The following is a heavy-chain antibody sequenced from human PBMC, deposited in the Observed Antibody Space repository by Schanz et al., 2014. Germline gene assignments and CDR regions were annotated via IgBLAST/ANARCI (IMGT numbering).Heavy chain of an antibody. CDR3: ARDRRRYCSTASCLHDNWFDP. CDR2: IIPILGIA. D-gene: IGHD2-2*01. CDR1: GGTFSSDT. Sequence: QVHLVQSGAEVKKPGSSVKVSCKASGGTFSSDTFSWVRQAPGQGLEWMGRIIPILGIANYAQKFQGRVTNTADKSTSTAYMDLSSLRPEDTAVYYCARDRRRYCSTASCLHDNWFDPWGQGTLVIVSS. J-gene: IGHJ5*02. V-gene: IGHV1-69*08.